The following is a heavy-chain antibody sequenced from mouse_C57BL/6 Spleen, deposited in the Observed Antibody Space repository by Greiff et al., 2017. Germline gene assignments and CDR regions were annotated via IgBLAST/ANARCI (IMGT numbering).Heavy chain of an antibody. V-gene: IGHV5-17*01. CDR2: ISSGSSTI. D-gene: IGHD2-3*01. J-gene: IGHJ3*01. CDR1: GFTFSDYG. Sequence: EVKLMESGGGLVKPGGSLKLSCAASGFTFSDYGMHWVRQAPEKGLEWVAYISSGSSTIYYADTVKGRFTISRDNAKNTLFLQMTSLRSEDTAMYYCARSPIYDATTRAYWGQGTLVTVSA. CDR3: ARSPIYDATTRAY.